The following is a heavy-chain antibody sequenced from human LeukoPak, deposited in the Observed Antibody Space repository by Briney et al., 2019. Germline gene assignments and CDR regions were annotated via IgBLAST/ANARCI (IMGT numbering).Heavy chain of an antibody. CDR3: ASKNDSSGYLDY. J-gene: IGHJ4*02. CDR2: IYYSGST. D-gene: IGHD3-22*01. CDR1: GGSISSSSYY. Sequence: SETLSLTCTVSGGSISSSSYYWGWIRQPPGKGLEWIGSIYYSGSTYYNPSLKSRVTISVDTSKNQFSLKLSSVTAADTAVYYCASKNDSSGYLDYWGQGTLVTVSS. V-gene: IGHV4-39*01.